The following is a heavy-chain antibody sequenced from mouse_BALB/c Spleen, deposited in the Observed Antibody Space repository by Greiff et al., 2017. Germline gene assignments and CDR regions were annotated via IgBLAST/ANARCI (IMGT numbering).Heavy chain of an antibody. J-gene: IGHJ4*01. V-gene: IGHV6-6*02. D-gene: IGHD1-1*01. CDR1: GFTFSNYW. CDR3: TRRAYGSGMDY. CDR2: IRLKSNNYAT. Sequence: EVKLVESGGGLVQPGGSMKLSCVASGFTFSNYWMNWVRQSPEKGLEWVAEIRLKSNNYATHYAESVKGRFTISRDDSKSSVYLQMNNLRAEDTGIYYCTRRAYGSGMDYWGQGTSVTVSS.